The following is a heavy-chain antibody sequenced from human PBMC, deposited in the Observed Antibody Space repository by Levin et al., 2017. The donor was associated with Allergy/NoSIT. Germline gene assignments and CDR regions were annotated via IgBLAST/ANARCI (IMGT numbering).Heavy chain of an antibody. D-gene: IGHD3-10*01. J-gene: IGHJ6*02. Sequence: PGGSLRLSCAASGFSFSTYGIHWVRQAPGKGLEWVALITSDGSSMFFADSVKGRFTISRDNSKNTLHLQMSSLRPEDTAVYYCAKGGDMDVWGQGTTVTVSS. CDR1: GFSFSTYG. CDR3: AKGGDMDV. CDR2: ITSDGSSM. V-gene: IGHV3-30*18.